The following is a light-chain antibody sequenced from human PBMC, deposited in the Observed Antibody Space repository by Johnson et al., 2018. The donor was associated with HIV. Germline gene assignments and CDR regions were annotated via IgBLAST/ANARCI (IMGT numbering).Light chain of an antibody. CDR3: GIWQTILSTGGV. V-gene: IGLV1-51*02. J-gene: IGLJ1*01. CDR2: KND. Sequence: QSVLTQPPSVSAAPGQKVTISCSGSYSNIGNNYVSWYQQVPGAAPKLLIYKNDKRPSGIPDRFSGSKSGTSATLSLTGLQPGDEADYYCGIWQTILSTGGVFGTGTKVTVL. CDR1: YSNIGNNY.